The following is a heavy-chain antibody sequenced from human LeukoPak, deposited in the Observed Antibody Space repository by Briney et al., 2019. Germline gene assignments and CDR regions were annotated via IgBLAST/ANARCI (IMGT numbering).Heavy chain of an antibody. Sequence: PSETLSLTCAVYGGSFSGYYWSWIRQPPGKGLEWIGEINHSGSTNYNPSLKSRVTISVDTSKNQFSLKLSSVTAADTAVYYCARVDTAMVTAYYYYGMDVWGQGTTVTVSS. CDR3: ARVDTAMVTAYYYYGMDV. CDR2: INHSGST. D-gene: IGHD5-18*01. J-gene: IGHJ6*02. V-gene: IGHV4-34*01. CDR1: GGSFSGYY.